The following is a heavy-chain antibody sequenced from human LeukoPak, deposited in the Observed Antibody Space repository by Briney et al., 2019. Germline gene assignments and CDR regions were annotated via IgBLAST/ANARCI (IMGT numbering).Heavy chain of an antibody. V-gene: IGHV4-34*01. Sequence: PSETLSLTCAVYGGSFSGYYWSWIRQPPGKGLEWIGEINHSGSTNYNPSLKSRVTISVDTSKNQFSLKLSSVTAADTAVYYCARGRDLATVYFDYWGQGTLVTVSS. CDR2: INHSGST. J-gene: IGHJ4*02. CDR3: ARGRDLATVYFDY. D-gene: IGHD4-11*01. CDR1: GGSFSGYY.